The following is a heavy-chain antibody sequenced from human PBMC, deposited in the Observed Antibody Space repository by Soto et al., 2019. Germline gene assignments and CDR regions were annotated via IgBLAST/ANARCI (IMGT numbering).Heavy chain of an antibody. D-gene: IGHD6-25*01. V-gene: IGHV3-11*01. CDR1: GLTFSDYY. CDR2: VSGDGGAK. J-gene: IGHJ4*02. Sequence: GSLRLSCAASGLTFSDYYMSWMRQAPEKGLEWVSYVSGDGGAKSYADSVKGRFSISRDNAKNSLYLLMNSLRAEDTAVYYCARLGSIAAAGTPDYWGQGTLVTVSS. CDR3: ARLGSIAAAGTPDY.